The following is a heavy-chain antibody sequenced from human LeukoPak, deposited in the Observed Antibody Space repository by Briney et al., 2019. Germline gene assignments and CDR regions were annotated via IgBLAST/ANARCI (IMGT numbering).Heavy chain of an antibody. J-gene: IGHJ4*02. D-gene: IGHD6-25*01. V-gene: IGHV3-23*01. CDR2: IRGSDSRT. Sequence: GGSLRLSCAASGFTFSGDAMSWVRQTPGKGLECVSTIRGSDSRTYYADSVKGRFTISRDNSTNTLYLQMNSLRAGDTAVYYCAKSGSRETVDYWGQGTLVTVSS. CDR1: GFTFSGDA. CDR3: AKSGSRETVDY.